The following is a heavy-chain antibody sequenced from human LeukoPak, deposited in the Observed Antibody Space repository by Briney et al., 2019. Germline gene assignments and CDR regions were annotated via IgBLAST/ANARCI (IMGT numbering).Heavy chain of an antibody. D-gene: IGHD1/OR15-1a*01. CDR1: GFTFSSYA. J-gene: IGHJ3*02. V-gene: IGHV3-66*01. CDR2: IYSGGNT. Sequence: GSLRLSCAASGFTFSSYAMHWVRQAPGKGLEWVSVIYSGGNTYYADSVTGRFTISRDNSKNTLSLQMNSLRVEDTAVYYCARSSWNNYFHDAFDIWGQGTMVTVSS. CDR3: ARSSWNNYFHDAFDI.